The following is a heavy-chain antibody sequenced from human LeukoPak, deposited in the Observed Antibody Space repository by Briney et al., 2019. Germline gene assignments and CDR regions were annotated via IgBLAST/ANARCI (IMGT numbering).Heavy chain of an antibody. CDR2: ISYDGSNE. CDR3: ARKFLTGRLIDY. V-gene: IGHV3-30*03. CDR1: GFTFSNYG. Sequence: GRSLRPSCAASGFTFSNYGMHWVRQAPGKGLEWVAVISYDGSNEYYADSVKGRFTISRDTSKNTLYLQMNSLRAEDTALYYCARKFLTGRLIDYWGQGTLVTVSS. D-gene: IGHD7-27*01. J-gene: IGHJ4*02.